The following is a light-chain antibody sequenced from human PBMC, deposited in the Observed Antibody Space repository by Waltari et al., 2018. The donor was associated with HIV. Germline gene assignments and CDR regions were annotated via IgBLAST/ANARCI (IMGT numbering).Light chain of an antibody. CDR3: CSFAGSNFV. CDR1: RRAVGTYDY. Sequence: QSALTQPASVSGSPGQAITISCTGSRRAVGTYDYTSWYQQHPGTAAKLIISDVTERPSGISNRFSGSKSGTTASLTISGLQAEDEAEYFCCSFAGSNFVFGSGTKVTVL. V-gene: IGLV2-23*02. CDR2: DVT. J-gene: IGLJ1*01.